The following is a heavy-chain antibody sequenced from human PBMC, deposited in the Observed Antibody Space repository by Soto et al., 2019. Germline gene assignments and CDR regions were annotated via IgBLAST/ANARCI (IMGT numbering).Heavy chain of an antibody. CDR1: GFTFDDYA. V-gene: IGHV3-9*01. CDR2: ISWNSGSI. J-gene: IGHJ4*02. Sequence: ESGGGLVQPGRSLRLSCAASGFTFDDYAMHWVRQAPGKGLEWVSGISWNSGSIGYADSVKGRFTISRDNAKNSLYLQMNSLRAEDTALYYCAKDIGFYYDSSGYYAYWGQGTLVTVSS. CDR3: AKDIGFYYDSSGYYAY. D-gene: IGHD3-22*01.